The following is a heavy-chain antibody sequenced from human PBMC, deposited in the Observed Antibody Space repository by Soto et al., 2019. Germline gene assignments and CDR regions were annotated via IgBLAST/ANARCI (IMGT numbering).Heavy chain of an antibody. CDR2: ISGSGGST. V-gene: IGHV3-23*01. Sequence: PGGSLRLSCAASGFTFSSYAMSWVRQAPGKGLEWVSAISGSGGSTYYADSVKGRFTISRDNSKNTLYLQMNSLRAEDTAVYYCAKDVPLYSSSWYPLDYWGQGTLVTVSS. CDR3: AKDVPLYSSSWYPLDY. CDR1: GFTFSSYA. D-gene: IGHD6-13*01. J-gene: IGHJ4*02.